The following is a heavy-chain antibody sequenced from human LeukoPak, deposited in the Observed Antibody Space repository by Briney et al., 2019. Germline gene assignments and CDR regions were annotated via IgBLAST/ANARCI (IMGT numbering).Heavy chain of an antibody. Sequence: NPGGSLRLSCAASGFTFSSYSMNWVRQAPGKGLEWVSSISSSSSYIYYADSVKGRFTISRDNAKNSLYLQMNSLRAEDTAVYYCARGGSAAAGPFDYWGQGTLVTVSS. D-gene: IGHD6-13*01. V-gene: IGHV3-21*01. CDR1: GFTFSSYS. CDR3: ARGGSAAAGPFDY. J-gene: IGHJ4*02. CDR2: ISSSSSYI.